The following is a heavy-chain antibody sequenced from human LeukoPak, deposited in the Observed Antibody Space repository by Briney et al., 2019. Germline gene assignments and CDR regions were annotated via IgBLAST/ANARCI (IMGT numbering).Heavy chain of an antibody. Sequence: GGSLRLSCAVSGFTFSDYYMSWIRQAPGKGLEWVSYISSSSGHRKYADSVKGRFTISRDNAKNSLYLQMNSLRAEDTAVYYCARTTASNWFDPWGQGTLATVSS. V-gene: IGHV3-11*06. D-gene: IGHD1-14*01. CDR2: ISSSSGHR. J-gene: IGHJ5*02. CDR3: ARTTASNWFDP. CDR1: GFTFSDYY.